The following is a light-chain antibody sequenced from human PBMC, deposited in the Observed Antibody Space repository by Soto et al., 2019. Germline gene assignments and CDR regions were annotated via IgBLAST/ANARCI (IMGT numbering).Light chain of an antibody. CDR2: GAS. Sequence: EIVLTQSPGTLSLSPGERATLSCRASQSVDSSYLAWYQQKPGQAPRRLIYGASSRATDIPDRFSGSGSGTDFTLTISRLEPEDFAVYYCQYYGSSLMYTFGQGTKVEIK. CDR1: QSVDSSY. V-gene: IGKV3-20*01. J-gene: IGKJ2*01. CDR3: QYYGSSLMYT.